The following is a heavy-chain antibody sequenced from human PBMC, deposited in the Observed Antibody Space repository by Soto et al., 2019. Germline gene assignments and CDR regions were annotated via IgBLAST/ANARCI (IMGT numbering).Heavy chain of an antibody. D-gene: IGHD3-16*01. CDR2: ISGGGSGA. CDR3: AIVLWGYTH. V-gene: IGHV3-23*01. Sequence: EVQLLESGGGLVQPGGSLRLSCTASGFTFSDHAMTWVRQAPGKGLEWLSGISGGGSGAYYADSVKGRFTVSRANSNNTLFLQMDSLRSEDTAVYYRAIVLWGYTHWGQGTLVTVST. J-gene: IGHJ4*02. CDR1: GFTFSDHA.